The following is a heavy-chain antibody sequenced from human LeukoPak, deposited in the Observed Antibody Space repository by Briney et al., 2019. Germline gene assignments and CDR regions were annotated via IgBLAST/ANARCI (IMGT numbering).Heavy chain of an antibody. CDR1: GGSITSSSYY. V-gene: IGHV4-39*01. CDR3: ARHPERYSYFDY. J-gene: IGHJ4*02. D-gene: IGHD5-18*01. Sequence: SETLSLTCTVSGGSITSSSYYWGWIRQPPGKGLEWIGSIYYSGSAYYNPSLKSRVTMSVDTSKNQFSLRLSSVTAADTAVYSCARHPERYSYFDYWGQGTLVTVSS. CDR2: IYYSGSA.